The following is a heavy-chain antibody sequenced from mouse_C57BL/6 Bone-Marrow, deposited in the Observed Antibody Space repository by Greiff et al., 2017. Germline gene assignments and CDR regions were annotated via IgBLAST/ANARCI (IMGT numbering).Heavy chain of an antibody. CDR1: GYTFTSYG. D-gene: IGHD1-1*01. CDR3: ARYYYGSSYGY. V-gene: IGHV1-81*01. Sequence: LEESGAELARPGASVKLSCKASGYTFTSYGISWVKQRTGQGLEWIGEIYPRSGNTYYNEKFKGKATLTADKSSSTAYMELRSLTSEDSAVYFCARYYYGSSYGYWGQGTTLTVSS. J-gene: IGHJ2*01. CDR2: IYPRSGNT.